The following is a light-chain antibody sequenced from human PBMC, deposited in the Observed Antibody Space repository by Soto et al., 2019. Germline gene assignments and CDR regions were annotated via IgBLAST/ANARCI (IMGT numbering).Light chain of an antibody. CDR2: VSSDGTH. Sequence: QSVLTQSPSASASLGASVKLTCTLSSGHSTYVIAWHQQQPEKGPRFLMKVSSDGTHAKGDGIPDQFSGFSSGAERYLTIASIQSEDDADYYSHTWGTGIHVFATGTQLNVL. J-gene: IGLJ1*01. CDR3: HTWGTGIHV. V-gene: IGLV4-69*01. CDR1: SGHSTYV.